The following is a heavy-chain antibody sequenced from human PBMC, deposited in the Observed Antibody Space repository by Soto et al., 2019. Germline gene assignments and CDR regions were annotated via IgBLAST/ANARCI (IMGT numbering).Heavy chain of an antibody. V-gene: IGHV3-30-3*01. CDR1: GFTFSSYA. Sequence: PGGSLRLSCAASGFTFSSYAMHWVRQAPGKGLEWVAVISYDGSNKYYADSVKGRFTISRDNSKNTLYLQMNSLRAEDTAVYYCARDSYSSGWYHDYWGQGTLVTVSS. D-gene: IGHD6-19*01. J-gene: IGHJ4*02. CDR3: ARDSYSSGWYHDY. CDR2: ISYDGSNK.